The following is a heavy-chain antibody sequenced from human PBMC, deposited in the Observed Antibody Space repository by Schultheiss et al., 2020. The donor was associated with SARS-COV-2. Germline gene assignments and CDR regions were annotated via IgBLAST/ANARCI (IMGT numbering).Heavy chain of an antibody. CDR3: ARLDYDSSGYYYVIDY. D-gene: IGHD3-22*01. CDR1: GYSFTSYW. J-gene: IGHJ4*02. V-gene: IGHV5-10-1*01. Sequence: GGSLRLSCKGSGYSFTSYWISWVRQMPGKGLEWMGRIDPSDSYTNYSPSFQGHVTISADKSISTAYLQWSSLKASDTAMYYCARLDYDSSGYYYVIDYWGQGTLVTVSS. CDR2: IDPSDSYT.